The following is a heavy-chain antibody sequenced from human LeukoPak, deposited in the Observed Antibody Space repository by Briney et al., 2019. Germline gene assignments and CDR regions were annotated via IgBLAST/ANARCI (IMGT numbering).Heavy chain of an antibody. CDR3: TRVSLVAASVFFDY. Sequence: PGGSLRLSCTASGFTFGDYAMSWVRQAPGKGLEWVSFIRSKAYGGTTEYAASVKGRFTISRDDSKSIAYLQMNSLKTEDTAVYYCTRVSLVAASVFFDYWGQGTLVTGSS. CDR1: GFTFGDYA. J-gene: IGHJ4*02. D-gene: IGHD2-15*01. CDR2: IRSKAYGGTT. V-gene: IGHV3-49*04.